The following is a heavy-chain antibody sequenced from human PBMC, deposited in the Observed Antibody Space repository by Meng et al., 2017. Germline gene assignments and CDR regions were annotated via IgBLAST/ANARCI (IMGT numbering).Heavy chain of an antibody. V-gene: IGHV4-34*01. CDR3: ARVPGGIGAADY. CDR1: GGSFSGYY. J-gene: IGHJ4*02. D-gene: IGHD3-10*01. CDR2: INHSGST. Sequence: QVHLQQWGAGLLKPSETLSLTCAFYGGSFSGYYWSWIRQPPGKGLEWIGEINHSGSTNYNPSLKSRVTISVDTSKNQFSLKLSSVTAADAAVYYCARVPGGIGAADYWGQGTLVTVSS.